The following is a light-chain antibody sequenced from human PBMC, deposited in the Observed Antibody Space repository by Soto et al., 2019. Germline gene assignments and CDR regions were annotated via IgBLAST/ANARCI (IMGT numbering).Light chain of an antibody. CDR2: DAY. Sequence: EIVLTQSPATLALSPGETATLSCRASQTIRSLLGWYQQKPGQAPRLVIYDAYYRATGIPTRFSGSGSGTDFTLTISSLEPEDLGVYYCQQRSSWPLTFGGGTKVEI. V-gene: IGKV3-11*01. CDR1: QTIRSL. J-gene: IGKJ4*01. CDR3: QQRSSWPLT.